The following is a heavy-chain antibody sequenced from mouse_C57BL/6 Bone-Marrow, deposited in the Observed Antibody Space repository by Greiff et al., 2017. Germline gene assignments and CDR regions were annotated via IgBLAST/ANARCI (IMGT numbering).Heavy chain of an antibody. CDR1: GFNIKDDY. CDR2: IDPENGDT. V-gene: IGHV14-4*01. CDR3: TTYFYCYGSSPIYY. Sequence: EVQLQQSGAELVRPGASVKLSCTASGFNIKDDYMHWVKQRPEQGLEWIGWIDPENGDTEYASKFQGKATITADTSSNTAYLQLSSLTSEDTAVYYCTTYFYCYGSSPIYYWGQGTTLTVSS. D-gene: IGHD1-1*01. J-gene: IGHJ2*01.